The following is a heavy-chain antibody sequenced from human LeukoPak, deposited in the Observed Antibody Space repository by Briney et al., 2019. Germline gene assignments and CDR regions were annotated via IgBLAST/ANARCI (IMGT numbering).Heavy chain of an antibody. V-gene: IGHV2-5*01. CDR3: ARRRTSSSSLDP. J-gene: IGHJ5*02. CDR1: GFSFSTSEAG. CDR2: IYWNDDK. Sequence: SGPTLVNPTQTLTLTCTFSGFSFSTSEAGVGWIRQPPGKALEWLALIYWNDDKRYSPSLKSRLTITKDTSKNQVVLTMTNMDPVDTATYYCARRRTSSSSLDPWGQGTLVTVSS. D-gene: IGHD6-13*01.